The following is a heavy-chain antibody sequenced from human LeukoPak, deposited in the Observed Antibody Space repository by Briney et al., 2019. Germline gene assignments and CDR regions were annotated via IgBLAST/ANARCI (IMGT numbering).Heavy chain of an antibody. J-gene: IGHJ4*02. CDR3: ASGDSYYYDSSGYPRY. Sequence: ASVTVSCKASGYTFTGYYMHWVRQAPGQGLEWMGWINPNSGGTNYAQKFQGRVTMTRDTSISTAYMELSRLRSDDTAVYYCASGDSYYYDSSGYPRYWGQGTLVTVSS. CDR2: INPNSGGT. V-gene: IGHV1-2*02. D-gene: IGHD3-22*01. CDR1: GYTFTGYY.